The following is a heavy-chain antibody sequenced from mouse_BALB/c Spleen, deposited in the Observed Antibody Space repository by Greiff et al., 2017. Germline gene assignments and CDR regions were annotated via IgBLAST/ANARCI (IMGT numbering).Heavy chain of an antibody. Sequence: EVQLQQSGTVLARPGASVKMSCKASGYSFTSYWMHWVKQRPGQGLEWIGAIYPGNSDTSYNQKFKGKAKLTAVTSASTAYMELSSLTNEDSAVYYCSYYYGAPYYAMDYWGQGTSVTVSS. CDR2: IYPGNSDT. CDR3: SYYYGAPYYAMDY. J-gene: IGHJ4*01. CDR1: GYSFTSYW. D-gene: IGHD1-1*01. V-gene: IGHV1-5*01.